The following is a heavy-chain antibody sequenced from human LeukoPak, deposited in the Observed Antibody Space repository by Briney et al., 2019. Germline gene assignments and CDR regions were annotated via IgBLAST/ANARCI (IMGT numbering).Heavy chain of an antibody. CDR2: IYYSGST. CDR1: GGSISSGGYY. Sequence: PSETLSLTRTVSGGSISSGGYYWSWIRQPPGKGLEWIGYIYYSGSTNYNPSLKSRVTISLDTSKNQFSLKLSSVTAADTAVYYCARSTWLLDKWGQGTLVTVSS. V-gene: IGHV4-61*08. CDR3: ARSTWLLDK. J-gene: IGHJ4*02. D-gene: IGHD3-22*01.